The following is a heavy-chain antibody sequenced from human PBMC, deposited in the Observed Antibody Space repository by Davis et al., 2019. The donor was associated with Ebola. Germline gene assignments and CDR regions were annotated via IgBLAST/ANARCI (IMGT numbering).Heavy chain of an antibody. Sequence: PGGSLRLSCAASGFTFSSYSMNWVRQAPGKGLEWVSYISSSSTTIHYADPVKGRFTISRDNAKNTLYLQMNSLKAEDTAVYYCARVWVQRWLQTDYWGQGTLVTVSS. V-gene: IGHV3-48*04. CDR3: ARVWVQRWLQTDY. D-gene: IGHD5-24*01. CDR2: ISSSSTTI. J-gene: IGHJ4*02. CDR1: GFTFSSYS.